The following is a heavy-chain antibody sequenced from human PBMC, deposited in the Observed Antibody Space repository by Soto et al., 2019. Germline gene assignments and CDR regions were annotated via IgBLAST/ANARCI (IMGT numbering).Heavy chain of an antibody. Sequence: XSGKVSCNSTGSTLTGLCRHLVRQAPGKGLECMGGFDPEDGETIYSQKFQGSVTMTEDTSTDTACMELSSLRSEDKAVYYCATGGIRDYVWGSYRLGAYFDYWAQGTLVTVSS. D-gene: IGHD3-16*02. CDR1: GSTLTGLC. CDR2: FDPEDGET. J-gene: IGHJ4*02. V-gene: IGHV1-24*01. CDR3: ATGGIRDYVWGSYRLGAYFDY.